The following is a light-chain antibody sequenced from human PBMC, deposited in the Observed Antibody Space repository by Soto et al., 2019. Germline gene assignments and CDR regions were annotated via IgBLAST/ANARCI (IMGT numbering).Light chain of an antibody. CDR2: AAS. CDR1: QSINNRY. V-gene: IGKV3-20*01. CDR3: QQFGSSPGFT. J-gene: IGKJ3*01. Sequence: EIVLTQSPGTLSLSPGERATLSCRASQSINNRYLAWYQQKPGQAHRLLIYAASSRATGIQDRFSGSGSGTDFTLTISRLEPEDFAVYFCQQFGSSPGFTFGPGTKVDI.